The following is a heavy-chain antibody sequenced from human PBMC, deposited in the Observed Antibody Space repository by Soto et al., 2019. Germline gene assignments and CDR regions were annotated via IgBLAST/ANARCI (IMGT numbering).Heavy chain of an antibody. Sequence: ASVKVSCKASGYTFTSYGISWVRQAPGQGLEWMGWISAYNGNTNYAQKLQGRVTMTTDTSTSTAYMELRSLRSDDTAVYYCARDQTPYYYDILTGYQNWFDPWGQGTLVTVSS. CDR3: ARDQTPYYYDILTGYQNWFDP. CDR1: GYTFTSYG. V-gene: IGHV1-18*01. CDR2: ISAYNGNT. J-gene: IGHJ5*02. D-gene: IGHD3-9*01.